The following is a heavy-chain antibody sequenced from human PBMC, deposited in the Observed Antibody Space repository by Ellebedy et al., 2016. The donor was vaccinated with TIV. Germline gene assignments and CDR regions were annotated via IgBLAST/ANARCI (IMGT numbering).Heavy chain of an antibody. CDR2: IYHSGSS. Sequence: MPSETLSLTCAISGGSISSTVWWTWVRQPPGKGLEWIGEIYHSGSSNHNPSLESRVTISLDKSKNLFSLNLTSVTAADTAVYYCASCHTGSYGCVYWGQGTLVIVSS. V-gene: IGHV4/OR15-8*01. D-gene: IGHD1-26*01. CDR1: GGSISSTVW. J-gene: IGHJ4*02. CDR3: ASCHTGSYGCVY.